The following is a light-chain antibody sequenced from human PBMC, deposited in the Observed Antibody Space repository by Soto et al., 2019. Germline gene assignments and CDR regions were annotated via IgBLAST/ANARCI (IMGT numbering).Light chain of an antibody. V-gene: IGKV1-9*01. J-gene: IGKJ2*01. CDR3: QQPGT. CDR1: QGISSY. Sequence: DIQLTQSPSFLSASVGDRVTITCRDSQGISSYLAWYQQKPGKAPKLLIYAASTLQSGVPSRFSGSGSGTEFTHTISSLQPEDFANYYCQQPGTFGQGTKLEIK. CDR2: AAS.